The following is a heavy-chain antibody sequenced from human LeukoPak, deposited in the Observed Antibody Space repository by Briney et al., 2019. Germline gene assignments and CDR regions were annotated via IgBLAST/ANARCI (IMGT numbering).Heavy chain of an antibody. CDR2: ISGGGGRT. CDR3: AKGDSYDFWSGYYTSGMDV. V-gene: IGHV3-23*01. D-gene: IGHD3-3*01. CDR1: GFTFSTYA. Sequence: GGSLRLSCAASGFTFSTYAMSWVRQAPGKGLEWVSAISGGGGRTYYADSVKGRFTISRDNSKNTLYLQMNSLRAEDTAVYYCAKGDSYDFWSGYYTSGMDVWGQGTTVTVSS. J-gene: IGHJ6*02.